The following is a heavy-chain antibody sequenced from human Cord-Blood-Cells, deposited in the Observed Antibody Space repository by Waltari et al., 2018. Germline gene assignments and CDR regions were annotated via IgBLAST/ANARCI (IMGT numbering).Heavy chain of an antibody. Sequence: QVHLQESGPGLVKPSETLSLTCTVSGGSISSYSWTWTRQPAGKGLEWIGRIYTSGSTNYNPSLKSRVTMSVDTSKNQFSLKLSSVTAADTAVYYCARVYCSSTSCFDYWGQGTLVTVSS. CDR3: ARVYCSSTSCFDY. J-gene: IGHJ4*02. V-gene: IGHV4-4*07. D-gene: IGHD2-2*01. CDR2: IYTSGST. CDR1: GGSISSYS.